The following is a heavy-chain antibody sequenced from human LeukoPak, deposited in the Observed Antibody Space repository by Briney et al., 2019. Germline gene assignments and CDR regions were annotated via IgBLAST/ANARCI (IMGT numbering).Heavy chain of an antibody. CDR3: ARDSSYSSGWYYLDY. CDR2: ISSSGSTI. CDR1: GFTFCDYY. D-gene: IGHD6-19*01. Sequence: AGGSLRLSCAASGFTFCDYYMSWIRQAPGKGLEWVSYISSSGSTIYYADSVKGRFTISRDNAKNSLYLQMNSLRAEDTAVYYCARDSSYSSGWYYLDYWGQGTLVTVSS. J-gene: IGHJ4*02. V-gene: IGHV3-11*01.